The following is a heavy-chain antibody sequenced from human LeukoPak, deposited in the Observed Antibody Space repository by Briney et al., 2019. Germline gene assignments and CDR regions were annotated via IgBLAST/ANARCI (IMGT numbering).Heavy chain of an antibody. CDR2: IRYDGSNK. Sequence: GGSLRLSCAASGFTFSSYGMHWVRQAPGKGLEWVAFIRYDGSNKYYADSVKGRFTISRDNSKNTLYLQMNSLRAEDTAVYYCAKEEGVVPAAVTFFDYWGQGALVTVSS. D-gene: IGHD2-2*01. CDR1: GFTFSSYG. V-gene: IGHV3-30*02. J-gene: IGHJ4*02. CDR3: AKEEGVVPAAVTFFDY.